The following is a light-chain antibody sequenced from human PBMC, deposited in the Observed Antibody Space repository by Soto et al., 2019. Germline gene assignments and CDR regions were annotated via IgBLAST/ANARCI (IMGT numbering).Light chain of an antibody. CDR2: TNN. V-gene: IGLV1-44*01. J-gene: IGLJ2*01. CDR1: SSNIGSDT. Sequence: QSVLTQPPSASGTPGQRVTISCSGSSSNIGSDTVNWYQLLPGTAPKLLIYTNNQRPSGVPDLFCGSKSGTSASLAISGLQSEDEADYYCAAWDDSLNGPVFGGGTKLTVL. CDR3: AAWDDSLNGPV.